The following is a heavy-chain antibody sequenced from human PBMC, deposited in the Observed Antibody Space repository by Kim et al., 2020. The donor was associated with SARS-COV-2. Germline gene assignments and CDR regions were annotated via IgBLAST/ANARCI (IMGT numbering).Heavy chain of an antibody. CDR3: ARGSAATSGNNFDS. D-gene: IGHD1-1*01. V-gene: IGHV1-2*06. CDR1: GYAFSAYY. Sequence: ASVKVSCKASGYAFSAYYIHWVRQAPGQGLEYMGRIHPNSGATNYAQKFHGRVTMTRDTSITTAYMELTSLISDDTAVYYCARGSAATSGNNFDSWGQGTLVTVSS. J-gene: IGHJ4*02. CDR2: IHPNSGAT.